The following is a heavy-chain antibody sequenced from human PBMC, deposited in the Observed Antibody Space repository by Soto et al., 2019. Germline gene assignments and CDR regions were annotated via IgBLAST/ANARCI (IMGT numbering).Heavy chain of an antibody. J-gene: IGHJ4*02. CDR2: IYYSGST. V-gene: IGHV4-59*08. CDR1: DGSISSYY. D-gene: IGHD6-13*01. CDR3: ARSRGRVASSSWYYFDY. Sequence: PSETLSLTCTVSDGSISSYYWSWIRQPPGKGLEWIGYIYYSGSTNYNPSLKSRVTISVDTSKNQFSLKLSSVTAADTAVYYCARSRGRVASSSWYYFDYWGQGTLVTVSS.